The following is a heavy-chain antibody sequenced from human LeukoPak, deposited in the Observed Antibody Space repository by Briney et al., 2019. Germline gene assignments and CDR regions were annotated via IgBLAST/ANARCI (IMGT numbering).Heavy chain of an antibody. V-gene: IGHV3-30*04. Sequence: PGGSLRLSCAASGFSFSSYAMHWVRQAPGKGLEWVAVISYDGSNKYYADSVKGRFTISRDNTKNSLYLQVNSLRGEDTAVYYCARDLFGVRGANDYWGQGTLVTVSS. CDR2: ISYDGSNK. J-gene: IGHJ4*02. D-gene: IGHD3-10*01. CDR3: ARDLFGVRGANDY. CDR1: GFSFSSYA.